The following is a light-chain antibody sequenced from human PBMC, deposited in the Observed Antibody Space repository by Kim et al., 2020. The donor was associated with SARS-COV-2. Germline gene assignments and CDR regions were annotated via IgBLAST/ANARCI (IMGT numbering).Light chain of an antibody. CDR1: SSDFGTYNY. V-gene: IGLV2-8*01. CDR3: TSHANNNYI. J-gene: IGLJ1*01. Sequence: SELTQPPSASGSPGQSVAISCSGTSSDFGTYNYVSWYQQHPGKAPKLMIFEVTKRPSGVPDRFSASMSGNTASLTISGLQPEDEADYYCTSHANNNYIFGTGTKSPS. CDR2: EVT.